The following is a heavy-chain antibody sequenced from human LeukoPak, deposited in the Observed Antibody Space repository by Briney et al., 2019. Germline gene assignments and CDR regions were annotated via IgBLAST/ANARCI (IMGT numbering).Heavy chain of an antibody. V-gene: IGHV4-59*08. CDR3: ARLGSGWYGEDY. Sequence: SETLSLTCTVSGGSISSYYWSWIRQPPGKGLEWIGYIYYSGSTNYNPSLKSRVTISVDTSKNQFSLKLSAVTAADTAVYYCARLGSGWYGEDYWGQGTPVTVSS. D-gene: IGHD6-19*01. CDR1: GGSISSYY. J-gene: IGHJ4*02. CDR2: IYYSGST.